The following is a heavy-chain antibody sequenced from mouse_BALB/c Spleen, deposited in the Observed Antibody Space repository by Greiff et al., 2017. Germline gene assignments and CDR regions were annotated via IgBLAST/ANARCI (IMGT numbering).Heavy chain of an antibody. J-gene: IGHJ4*01. CDR3: ARDGIYAMDY. CDR1: GFTFSSYG. Sequence: EVQRVESGGGLVQPGGSLKLSCAASGFTFSSYGMSWVRQTPDKRLELVATINSNGGSTYYPASVKGRFTISRDNAKNTLYLQMSSLKSEDTAMYYCARDGIYAMDYWGQGTSVTVSS. V-gene: IGHV5-6-3*01. CDR2: INSNGGST.